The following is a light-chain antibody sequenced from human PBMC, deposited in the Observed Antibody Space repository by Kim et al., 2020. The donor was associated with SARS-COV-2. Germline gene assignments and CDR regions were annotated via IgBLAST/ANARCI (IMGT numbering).Light chain of an antibody. V-gene: IGKV3-20*01. CDR1: QSVISSY. Sequence: IVLTQSPGTLSLSPGERATLSCRASQSVISSYLAWYQHKPGQAPRLVIYGTSTRASGIADRFSGSGSGTDSTLTVSRLEPEDSAVYYCQHYGSSWWTFGPGTKVDIK. J-gene: IGKJ1*01. CDR3: QHYGSSWWT. CDR2: GTS.